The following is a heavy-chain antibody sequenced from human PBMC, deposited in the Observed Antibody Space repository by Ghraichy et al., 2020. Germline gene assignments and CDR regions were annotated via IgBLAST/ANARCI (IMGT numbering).Heavy chain of an antibody. CDR1: GFTVSGYS. CDR3: ARGATVVRFFYYDGMDV. D-gene: IGHD4-23*01. CDR2: ITSSSRTI. J-gene: IGHJ6*02. Sequence: GGSLRLSCVGSGFTVSGYSMNWVRQSPGKGLEWVAYITSSSRTISYADSVKGRFTISRDNAQNSLYLQMNSLRDEDTALYYCARGATVVRFFYYDGMDVWGQGTTVTVSS. V-gene: IGHV3-48*02.